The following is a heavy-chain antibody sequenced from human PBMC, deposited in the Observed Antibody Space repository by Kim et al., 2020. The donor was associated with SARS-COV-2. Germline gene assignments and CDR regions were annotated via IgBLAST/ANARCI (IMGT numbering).Heavy chain of an antibody. J-gene: IGHJ6*02. CDR1: GFSLKNYA. D-gene: IGHD4-17*01. V-gene: IGHV3-23*01. CDR3: AKDISVTYRCYGMDV. CDR2: ISGSGGRT. Sequence: GGSLRLSCVVSGFSLKNYAMSWVRQAPWKGLEWVSGISGSGGRTYDAGSVKGRFSISRDTSKSTLYLHMDSLRVEDTAVYYCAKDISVTYRCYGMDVWGQGTTVTVSS.